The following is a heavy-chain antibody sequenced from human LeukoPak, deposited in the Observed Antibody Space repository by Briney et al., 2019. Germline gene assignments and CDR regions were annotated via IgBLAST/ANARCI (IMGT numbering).Heavy chain of an antibody. CDR1: GYSFTSYW. V-gene: IGHV5-51*01. CDR2: IYPGDPDI. D-gene: IGHD3-10*01. J-gene: IGHJ6*04. CDR3: ARNTRVRGVTHYYYGMDV. Sequence: GESLKISCKGSGYSFTSYWIGWVRQMPGKGLEWMGIIYPGDPDIRYSPSFQGQVTISADKSTSTAYLQWSSLKASDTAMYYCARNTRVRGVTHYYYGMDVWGKGTTVTVSS.